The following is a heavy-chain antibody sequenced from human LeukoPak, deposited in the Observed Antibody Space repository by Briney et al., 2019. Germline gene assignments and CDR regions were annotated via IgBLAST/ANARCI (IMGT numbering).Heavy chain of an antibody. CDR3: ARTVSGYYFNA. D-gene: IGHD5-12*01. Sequence: SETLSLTCTVPGGSINGYYWSWIRQPPGKGLEWIGYVAYSGATNYNLSFKSRVTISLDTSKTQFSLKLSSVTAADTAFYYCARTVSGYYFNAWGPGTLVTVSS. CDR2: VAYSGAT. J-gene: IGHJ5*02. V-gene: IGHV4-59*01. CDR1: GGSINGYY.